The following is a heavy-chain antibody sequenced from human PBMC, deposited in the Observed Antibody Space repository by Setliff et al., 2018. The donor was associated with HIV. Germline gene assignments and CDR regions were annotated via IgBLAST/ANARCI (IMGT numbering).Heavy chain of an antibody. Sequence: SETLSLTCTVSGGSISGYYWSWIRQPPGKGLEWIGYIYYSGSSNHNPSLKSRVTISVDTSKNQFSLKLSSVTAADTAVYYCARGYPGIAVAGLSYYYYYYMDVWGKGTTVTVSS. J-gene: IGHJ6*03. CDR2: IYYSGSS. V-gene: IGHV4-59*01. CDR1: GGSISGYY. CDR3: ARGYPGIAVAGLSYYYYYYMDV. D-gene: IGHD6-19*01.